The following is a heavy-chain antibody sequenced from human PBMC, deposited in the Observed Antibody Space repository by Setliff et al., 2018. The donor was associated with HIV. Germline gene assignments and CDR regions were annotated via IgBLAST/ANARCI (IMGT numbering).Heavy chain of an antibody. CDR1: GYTFSSYG. J-gene: IGHJ6*03. Sequence: ASVTVSCKASGYTFSSYGISWVRQAPGQGLEWMGWISGFNGKINYAENFQGRVTLTTDSSASTAHMELWSLTSDDTAVYYCARDLGGEHDYADPAYMDVWGKGTTVTVSS. D-gene: IGHD4-17*01. CDR2: ISGFNGKI. CDR3: ARDLGGEHDYADPAYMDV. V-gene: IGHV1-18*01.